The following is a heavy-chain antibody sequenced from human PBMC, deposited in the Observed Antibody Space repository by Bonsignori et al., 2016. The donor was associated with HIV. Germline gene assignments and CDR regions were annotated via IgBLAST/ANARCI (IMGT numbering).Heavy chain of an antibody. V-gene: IGHV3-48*03. CDR1: GFIFSSYE. CDR3: ARADYGDYARVY. Sequence: EVQLVESGGGLVQPGGSLRLSCAASGFIFSSYEMNWVRQAPGKGLESIAYISNSGNTIYYADSVKGRFTISRDNAQSSLFLQMSSLRVEDTAVYYCARADYGDYARVYWGR. D-gene: IGHD4-17*01. J-gene: IGHJ2*01. CDR2: ISNSGNTI.